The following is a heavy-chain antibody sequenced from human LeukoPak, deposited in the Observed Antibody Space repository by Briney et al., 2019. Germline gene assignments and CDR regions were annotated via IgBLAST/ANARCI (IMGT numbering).Heavy chain of an antibody. Sequence: GGSLRLSCAASGFTFSSYAMHWVRQAPGKGLEWVAVISYDGSNKYYADSVKGRFTISRDNSKNTLYLQMNSLRAEDTAVYYRARGNYGGYYYYYGMDVWGQGTTVTVSS. CDR1: GFTFSSYA. J-gene: IGHJ6*02. CDR3: ARGNYGGYYYYYGMDV. D-gene: IGHD4/OR15-4a*01. CDR2: ISYDGSNK. V-gene: IGHV3-30-3*01.